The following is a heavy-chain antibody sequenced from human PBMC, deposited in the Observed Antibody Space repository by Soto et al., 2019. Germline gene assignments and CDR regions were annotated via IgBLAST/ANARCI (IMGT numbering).Heavy chain of an antibody. CDR2: MNPNSGNT. CDR3: ARDPGCSGGSCYFAFDI. CDR1: GYIFINYY. J-gene: IGHJ3*02. V-gene: IGHV1-8*02. Sequence: ASVKVSCKASGYIFINYYIHWVRQATGQGLEWMGWMNPNSGNTGCAQKFQGRVTMTRNTSISTAYMELSSLRSEDTAVYYCARDPGCSGGSCYFAFDIWGQGTMVTVSS. D-gene: IGHD2-15*01.